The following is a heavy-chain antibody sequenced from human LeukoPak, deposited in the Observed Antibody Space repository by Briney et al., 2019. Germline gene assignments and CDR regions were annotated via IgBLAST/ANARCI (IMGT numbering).Heavy chain of an antibody. Sequence: GGSLRLSCVASGFTFSSYAMNWVRQAPGQGLEWISSISSSGDTVYYGDSVKGRFTISRDNAKSSLFLQMDSLRGEDTALYYCVREGEGGSYDDYWGQGTLVTVSS. V-gene: IGHV3-48*03. D-gene: IGHD1-26*01. CDR1: GFTFSSYA. CDR3: VREGEGGSYDDY. J-gene: IGHJ4*02. CDR2: ISSSGDTV.